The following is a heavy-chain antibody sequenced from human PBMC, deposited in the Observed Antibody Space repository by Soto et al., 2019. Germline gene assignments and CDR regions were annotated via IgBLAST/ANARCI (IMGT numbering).Heavy chain of an antibody. J-gene: IGHJ4*02. CDR3: AKGSYPGIYSDFDY. CDR2: ISYDGSDK. CDR1: GFTFSAYA. D-gene: IGHD1-26*01. V-gene: IGHV3-30*04. Sequence: PGGSLRLSCAASGFTFSAYAMHWVRQAPGKGLEWVAIISYDGSDKSYADSVKGRFTISKDNSENTLYLQMNSLRAEDTAAYYCAKGSYPGIYSDFDYWGQGALVTVSS.